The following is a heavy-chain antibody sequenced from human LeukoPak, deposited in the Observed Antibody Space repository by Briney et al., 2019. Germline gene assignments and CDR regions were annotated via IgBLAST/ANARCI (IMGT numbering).Heavy chain of an antibody. V-gene: IGHV1-69*13. CDR1: GGTFSSYA. D-gene: IGHD6-13*01. CDR2: IIPIFGTA. Sequence: SVKVSCKASGGTFSSYAISWVRRAPGQGLEWMGGIIPIFGTANYAQKFQGRVTITADESTSTAYMELSSLRSEDTAVYYCARVRERAAAFDYWGQGTLVTVSS. CDR3: ARVRERAAAFDY. J-gene: IGHJ4*02.